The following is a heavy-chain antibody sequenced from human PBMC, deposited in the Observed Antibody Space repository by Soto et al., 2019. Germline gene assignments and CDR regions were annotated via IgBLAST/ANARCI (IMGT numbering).Heavy chain of an antibody. Sequence: GGSLRLSCAASGFTFSSYGMHWVRQAPGKGLEWVAVIWYDGSNKYYADSVKGRFTISRDNSKNTLYLQMNSLRAEDTAVYYCARVRSRGVYRGTFDYWGQGTLVTVSS. CDR2: IWYDGSNK. D-gene: IGHD6-13*01. CDR3: ARVRSRGVYRGTFDY. J-gene: IGHJ4*02. V-gene: IGHV3-33*01. CDR1: GFTFSSYG.